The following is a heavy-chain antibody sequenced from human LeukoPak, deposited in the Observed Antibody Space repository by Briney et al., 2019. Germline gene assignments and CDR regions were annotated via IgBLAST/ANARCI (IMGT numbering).Heavy chain of an antibody. J-gene: IGHJ5*02. V-gene: IGHV1-2*02. CDR1: GYTFTGYY. Sequence: GASVKVSCKASGYTFTGYYMHWVRRAPGQGLEWMGWINPNSGGTNYAQKFPGRVTMTRDTSISTAYMELSRLRSDDTAVYYCARDSTRAGVPATYYNWFDPWGQGTLVTVSS. CDR3: ARDSTRAGVPATYYNWFDP. CDR2: INPNSGGT. D-gene: IGHD2-2*01.